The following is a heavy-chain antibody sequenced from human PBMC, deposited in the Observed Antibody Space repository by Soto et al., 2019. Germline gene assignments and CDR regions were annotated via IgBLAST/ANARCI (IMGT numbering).Heavy chain of an antibody. V-gene: IGHV3-53*01. J-gene: IGHJ6*02. Sequence: EVQLVESGGGLIQPGGSLRLSCAASGFTVSSNYMSWVRQAPGKGLEWVSVIYSGGSTYYADSVKGRFTISRDNSKNTLYLQMNSLRAEDTAVYYCARAGYSSSWPPYYYYGMDVWGQGTTVTVSS. CDR2: IYSGGST. CDR1: GFTVSSNY. CDR3: ARAGYSSSWPPYYYYGMDV. D-gene: IGHD6-13*01.